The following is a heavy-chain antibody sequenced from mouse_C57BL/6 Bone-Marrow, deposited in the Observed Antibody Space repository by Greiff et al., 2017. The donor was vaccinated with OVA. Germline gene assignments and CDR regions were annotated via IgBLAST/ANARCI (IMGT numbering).Heavy chain of an antibody. CDR3: AMATYDYSWFAY. CDR1: GYTFTSYW. Sequence: VQLQQSGAELVKPGASVKVSCKASGYTFTSYWMHWVKQRPGQGLEWIGRIHPSDSDTNYNQKFKGKATLTVDKSSSTAYMQLSSLTSEDSAVYYCAMATYDYSWFAYWGQGTLVTVSA. J-gene: IGHJ3*01. D-gene: IGHD2-4*01. CDR2: IHPSDSDT. V-gene: IGHV1-74*01.